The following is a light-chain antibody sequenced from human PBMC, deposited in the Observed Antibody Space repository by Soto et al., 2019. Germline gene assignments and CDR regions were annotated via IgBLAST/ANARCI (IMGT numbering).Light chain of an antibody. CDR2: GAS. CDR1: HSVTSNY. V-gene: IGKV3-20*01. J-gene: IGKJ2*01. Sequence: EIVLTQSPGTLSLSPGERATLSCRTSHSVTSNYLAWYHQRPGQAPRLLIYGASSRATGIPDRFSGSGSGTDFTLTISRLEPEDFAVFYCQQYENSPYTFGQGTKLEIK. CDR3: QQYENSPYT.